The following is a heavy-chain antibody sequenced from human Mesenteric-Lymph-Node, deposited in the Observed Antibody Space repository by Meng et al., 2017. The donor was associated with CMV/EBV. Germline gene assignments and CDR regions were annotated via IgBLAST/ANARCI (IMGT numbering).Heavy chain of an antibody. V-gene: IGHV2-70*20. D-gene: IGHD3-10*01. CDR2: IDWDDDK. CDR1: GFSLSTSGMC. J-gene: IGHJ5*02. Sequence: SGPTLVNPTQTLTLTCTFSGFSLSTSGMCVSWVRQPPGKALEWLALIDWDDDKYYSTSLKTRLTISKDTSKNQVVLTMTNMDPVDTATYYCARAVVRGVMSESTEFDPWGQGTLVTVSS. CDR3: ARAVVRGVMSESTEFDP.